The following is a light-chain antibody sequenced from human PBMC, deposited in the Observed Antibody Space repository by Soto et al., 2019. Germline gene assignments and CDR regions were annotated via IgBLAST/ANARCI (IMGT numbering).Light chain of an antibody. CDR1: QGTRND. J-gene: IGKJ1*01. CDR2: DAS. Sequence: TQITAATASLSASVAVTVTITCRASQGTRNDLGWYQQKPGKAPKLLIYDASSLQSGVPSRFSGSGSGTEFTLTISSLQPDDFATYYCQHYNRYSEAFGQGTKVDIK. V-gene: IGKV1-17*01. CDR3: QHYNRYSEA.